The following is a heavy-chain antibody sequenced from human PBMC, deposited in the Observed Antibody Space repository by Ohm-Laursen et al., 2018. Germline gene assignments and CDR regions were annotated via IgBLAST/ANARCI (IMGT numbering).Heavy chain of an antibody. V-gene: IGHV3-33*01. CDR2: IWYDGSNK. D-gene: IGHD2-2*01. CDR1: GFTFSSYG. CDR3: ARANSHRVVPVAGLDYYGMDV. Sequence: SLRLSCTASGFTFSSYGMHWVRQAPGKGLEWGAVIWYDGSNKYYADSVKGRFAISRDNSKNTLYLQMNSLRAEDTAVYYCARANSHRVVPVAGLDYYGMDVWGQGTTVTVSS. J-gene: IGHJ6*02.